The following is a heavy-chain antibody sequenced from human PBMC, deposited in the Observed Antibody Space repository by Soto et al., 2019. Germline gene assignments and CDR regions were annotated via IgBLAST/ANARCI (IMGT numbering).Heavy chain of an antibody. CDR1: GGTFSSYA. CDR2: IIPIFGTA. D-gene: IGHD3-22*01. J-gene: IGHJ6*02. CDR3: ARDEDRAAYYYYYGMDV. V-gene: IGHV1-69*13. Sequence: SVKVSCKASGGTFSSYAISWVRQAPGQGLEWMGGIIPIFGTANYAQKFQGRVTITADESTSTAYMELSSLRSEDTAVYYCARDEDRAAYYYYYGMDVWGQGTTVTVSS.